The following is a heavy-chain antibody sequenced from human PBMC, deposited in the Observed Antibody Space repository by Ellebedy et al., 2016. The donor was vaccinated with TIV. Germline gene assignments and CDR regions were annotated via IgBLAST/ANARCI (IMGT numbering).Heavy chain of an antibody. J-gene: IGHJ3*02. D-gene: IGHD4-17*01. CDR3: ARRQAYGDYEYAFDI. Sequence: MPSETLSLTCAVSGGSISSTNWWSWVRQPPGKGLEWIGEIYHSGSTNYNPSLKSRVTISVDKSKNQVSLKLSSVTAADTAVYYCARRQAYGDYEYAFDIWGQGTMVTVPS. V-gene: IGHV4-4*02. CDR1: GGSISSTNW. CDR2: IYHSGST.